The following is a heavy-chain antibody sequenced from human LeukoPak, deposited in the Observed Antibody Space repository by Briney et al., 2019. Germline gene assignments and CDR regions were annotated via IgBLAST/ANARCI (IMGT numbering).Heavy chain of an antibody. CDR1: GFTFDDYA. D-gene: IGHD4-17*01. CDR3: VKVIVTTSEKGGAFHV. V-gene: IGHV3-23*01. J-gene: IGHJ3*01. Sequence: GGSLRLSCAASGFTFDDYAMHWVRQAPGKGPEWVSTISGNGGSTYYGDSVKGRFIISRDNSKNTLYLRMSSLRAEDTAVYYCVKVIVTTSEKGGAFHVWGQGTMVTVSS. CDR2: ISGNGGST.